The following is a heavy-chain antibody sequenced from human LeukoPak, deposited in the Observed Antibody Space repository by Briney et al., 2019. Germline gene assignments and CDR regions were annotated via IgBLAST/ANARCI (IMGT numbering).Heavy chain of an antibody. D-gene: IGHD3-10*01. CDR1: GCTFTGYY. Sequence: ASVKVSCKASGCTFTGYYMHWVRQAPGQGLEWMGWINPNSGGTNYAQKFQGRVTMTRDTSISTAYMELSRLRSDDTAVYYCARYYGSGRYVDYWGQGTLVTVSS. CDR3: ARYYGSGRYVDY. J-gene: IGHJ4*02. CDR2: INPNSGGT. V-gene: IGHV1-2*02.